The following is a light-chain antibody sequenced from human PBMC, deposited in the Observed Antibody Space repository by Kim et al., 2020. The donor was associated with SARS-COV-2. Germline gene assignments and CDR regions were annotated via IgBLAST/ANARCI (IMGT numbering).Light chain of an antibody. Sequence: QSITSSCTGSTSDIGNSNYVSWYQPHPGKAPKLIIYDLTYRPSGVSSRFSASKSGNTASLTISGLQADDEADYYCSSYTSSSTLGVFGGGTQLTVL. CDR2: DLT. CDR3: SSYTSSSTLGV. V-gene: IGLV2-14*03. CDR1: TSDIGNSNY. J-gene: IGLJ3*02.